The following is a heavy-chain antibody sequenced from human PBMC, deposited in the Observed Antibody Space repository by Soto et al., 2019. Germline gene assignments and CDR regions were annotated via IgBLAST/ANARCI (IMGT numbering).Heavy chain of an antibody. V-gene: IGHV3-74*01. J-gene: IGHJ4*02. CDR1: GFTLSSYW. D-gene: IGHD3-10*01. CDR3: AKGGITLVRGSFDY. Sequence: GGSLRLSCAASGFTLSSYWRHWVRQAPGKGLVWVSRVNSDGSGTRYADSVKGRFTISRDNAKTTLFLQMNNLRAEDTAIYYCAKGGITLVRGSFDYWGQGALVTVSS. CDR2: VNSDGSGT.